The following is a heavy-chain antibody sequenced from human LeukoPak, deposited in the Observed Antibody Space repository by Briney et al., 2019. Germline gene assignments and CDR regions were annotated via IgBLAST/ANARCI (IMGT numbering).Heavy chain of an antibody. CDR1: GGSISSNN. J-gene: IGHJ3*02. D-gene: IGHD6-19*01. V-gene: IGHV4-59*01. Sequence: SETLSLTCTVSGGSISSNNWYWVWNPPGQGLERNGYIYNRGSTNYNRSLKSRVSLSVDTSKNQFSLKLRSVTAADTAVYYCARDRPGIAVAGDAFDIWGQGTMVTVSS. CDR2: IYNRGST. CDR3: ARDRPGIAVAGDAFDI.